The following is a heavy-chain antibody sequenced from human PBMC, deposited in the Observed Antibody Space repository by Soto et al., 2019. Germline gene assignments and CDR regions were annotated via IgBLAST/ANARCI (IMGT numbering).Heavy chain of an antibody. D-gene: IGHD4-4*01. CDR3: ARGGDAAYSNRPYYYYYMDV. CDR1: GFTFSDYY. V-gene: IGHV3-11*01. CDR2: ISSSGSTI. Sequence: GGSLRLSCAASGFTFSDYYMSWIRQAPGKGLEWVSYISSSGSTIYYADSVKGRFTISRDNAKNSLYLQMNSLRAEDTAVYYCARGGDAAYSNRPYYYYYMDVWGKGTTVTVSS. J-gene: IGHJ6*03.